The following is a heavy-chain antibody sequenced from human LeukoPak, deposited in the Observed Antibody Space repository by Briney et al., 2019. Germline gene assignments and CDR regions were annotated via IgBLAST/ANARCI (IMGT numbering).Heavy chain of an antibody. CDR3: ARVECSGASCYNRDYYYGIDV. CDR1: GYTFTGYY. CDR2: INPNSGGT. J-gene: IGHJ6*04. D-gene: IGHD2-15*01. Sequence: ASVKVSCKASGYTFTGYYMHWVRQAPGQGLEWMGWINPNSGGTNYAQKFQGRVTMTRDTSISTAYMELSRLRSDDTAVYYCARVECSGASCYNRDYYYGIDVWGEETTVTVSS. V-gene: IGHV1-2*02.